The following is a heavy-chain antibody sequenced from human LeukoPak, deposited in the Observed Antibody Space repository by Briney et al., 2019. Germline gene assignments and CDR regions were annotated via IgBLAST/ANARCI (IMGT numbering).Heavy chain of an antibody. CDR3: AKDLPMFH. V-gene: IGHV3-43*01. Sequence: QPGGSLRLSCAASGFTFDDYTMHWVRQAPGKGLEWVSLISWDGGSTYYADSVKGRFTISRDNSKNSLYLQMNSLRTEDTAFYYCAKDLPMFHWGQGTLVTVSS. J-gene: IGHJ4*02. CDR1: GFTFDDYT. CDR2: ISWDGGST. D-gene: IGHD3-10*02.